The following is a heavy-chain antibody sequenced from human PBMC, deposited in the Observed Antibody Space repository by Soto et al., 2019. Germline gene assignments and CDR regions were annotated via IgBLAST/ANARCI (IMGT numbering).Heavy chain of an antibody. CDR3: ARGGYSYGHETLDY. D-gene: IGHD5-18*01. CDR2: VYYSGNT. V-gene: IGHV4-31*03. Sequence: SETLSLTCNVSGDSMSDSDYYWNWIRQRPGKGLEWIGYVYYSGNTYYNPSLKSRITISVDTSKSQFSLKLSSVTAADTAVYYCARGGYSYGHETLDYWGQGTLVTISS. J-gene: IGHJ4*02. CDR1: GDSMSDSDYY.